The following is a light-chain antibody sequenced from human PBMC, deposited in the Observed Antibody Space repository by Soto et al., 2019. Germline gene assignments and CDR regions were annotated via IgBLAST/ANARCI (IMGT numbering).Light chain of an antibody. Sequence: EIVLTQSPATLSLSPGERATLSCRASQSVDNNLAWYQQRPGQAPRLLIFDASNRATGIPARFSGSGSGTDFTLTISSLEPEDFAIYYSQQRTDWPPWTFGQGTKVEIE. CDR3: QQRTDWPPWT. CDR2: DAS. CDR1: QSVDNN. V-gene: IGKV3-11*01. J-gene: IGKJ1*01.